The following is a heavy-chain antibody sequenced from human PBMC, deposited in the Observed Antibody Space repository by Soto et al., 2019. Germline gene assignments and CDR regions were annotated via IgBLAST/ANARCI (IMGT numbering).Heavy chain of an antibody. Sequence: QVQLVQSGAEEKKPGASVKVSCKASGYIFTTYAIHWVRQAPGQRLEWMGWINAGKGKTKYSQKFKNRVTITKDTTPTTVYMELSSLRSEDTAVYYCARDRLDIDVTVAGFDPWGQGTLVTVSS. CDR2: INAGKGKT. J-gene: IGHJ5*02. D-gene: IGHD6-19*01. CDR3: ARDRLDIDVTVAGFDP. CDR1: GYIFTTYA. V-gene: IGHV1-3*05.